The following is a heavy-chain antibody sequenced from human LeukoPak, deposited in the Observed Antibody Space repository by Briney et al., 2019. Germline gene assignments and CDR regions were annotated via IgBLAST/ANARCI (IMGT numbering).Heavy chain of an antibody. CDR1: GYSISTGYY. Sequence: TSETLSLTCAVSGYSISTGYYWGWVRQPPGKGLEWIGNSYHSGTSYYNPSLKGRVSISVDTSKNQFSLKLRSVTAADTAVYYCARKYGSKAGYFDYWGQGALVTVSS. CDR2: SYHSGTS. V-gene: IGHV4-38-2*01. D-gene: IGHD6-6*01. CDR3: ARKYGSKAGYFDY. J-gene: IGHJ4*02.